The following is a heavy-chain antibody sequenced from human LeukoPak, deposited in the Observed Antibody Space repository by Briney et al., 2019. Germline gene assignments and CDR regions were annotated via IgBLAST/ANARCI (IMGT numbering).Heavy chain of an antibody. CDR1: GFTFSSYW. V-gene: IGHV3-7*04. CDR2: IKQDGSEK. D-gene: IGHD2-2*02. CDR3: TRGGYNDY. Sequence: GGSLRLSCAASGFTFSSYWMGWVRQAPGKGLEWVANIKQDGSEKYYVDSVRGRFTTSRDNAKNSLYLQMNGLRAEDTAVYYCTRGGYNDYWGQGILVAVSS. J-gene: IGHJ4*02.